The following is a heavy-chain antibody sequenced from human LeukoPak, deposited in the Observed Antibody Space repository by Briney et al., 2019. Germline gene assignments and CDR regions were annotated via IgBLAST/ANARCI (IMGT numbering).Heavy chain of an antibody. V-gene: IGHV3-23*01. CDR2: ISGSDGST. D-gene: IGHD1-1*01. CDR1: GFTFSSYA. J-gene: IGHJ4*02. Sequence: GGSLRLSCSASGFTFSSYAMSWVRQAPGKELQGVSAISGSDGSTYYEDSVKGRITISRDNSKNTLYLQMNSLSDEDTAVYYCAKVKIASPGPLDYWGQGTLVTVSS. CDR3: AKVKIASPGPLDY.